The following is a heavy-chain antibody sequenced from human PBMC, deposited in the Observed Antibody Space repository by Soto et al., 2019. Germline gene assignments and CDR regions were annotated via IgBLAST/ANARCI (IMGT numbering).Heavy chain of an antibody. CDR2: VXXGGDIT. V-gene: IGHV3-23*01. CDR1: EFTFSSYS. D-gene: IGHD3-3*01. J-gene: IGHJ6*02. Sequence: EVQLLESGGGLVQPGGSLRLSCAASEFTFSSYSMIWVRQAPGKGLEWVSGVXXGGDITYYAESVKGRFTISRDNSKXXXXXXXXXXXXXXXXXXXCARGHFGVTMDVWGQGTTVTVSS. CDR3: ARGHFGVTMDV.